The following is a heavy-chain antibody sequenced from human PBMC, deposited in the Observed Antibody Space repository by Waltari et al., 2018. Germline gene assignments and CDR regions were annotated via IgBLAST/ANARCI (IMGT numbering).Heavy chain of an antibody. Sequence: QVQLQESGPGLVKPSETLSLNCTVSGGPISSYYWSWTRQPPGKGLEWIGYIYYSGSTNYNPSLKSRVTISVDTSKNQFSLKLSSVTAADTAVYYCARVGGVLMVFAPTGGWFDPWGQGTLVTVSS. J-gene: IGHJ5*02. CDR2: IYYSGST. CDR1: GGPISSYY. V-gene: IGHV4-59*01. D-gene: IGHD2-8*01. CDR3: ARVGGVLMVFAPTGGWFDP.